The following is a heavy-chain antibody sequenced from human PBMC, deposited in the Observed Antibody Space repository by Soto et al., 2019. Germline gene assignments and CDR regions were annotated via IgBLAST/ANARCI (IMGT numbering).Heavy chain of an antibody. J-gene: IGHJ6*02. D-gene: IGHD6-6*01. CDR3: ASQQLGPSYYSGMDV. V-gene: IGHV1-69*12. CDR2: TIPIFRTA. Sequence: QVQLVQSGAEVKKPGSSVKVSCKASGGTFNSYAISWVRQAPGQGLEWMGGTIPIFRTADYAQKFQGRVTITADESTSTAYMELSSLRSEDTAVYYCASQQLGPSYYSGMDVWGQGTTVTVSS. CDR1: GGTFNSYA.